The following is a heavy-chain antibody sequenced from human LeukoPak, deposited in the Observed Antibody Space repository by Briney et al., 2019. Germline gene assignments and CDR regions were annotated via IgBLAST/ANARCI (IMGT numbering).Heavy chain of an antibody. D-gene: IGHD6-19*01. V-gene: IGHV3-21*01. CDR1: GFTFSSYS. CDR2: ISSSSSYI. Sequence: GGSLRLSCAASGFTFSSYSMNWVRQAPGKGLEWVSSISSSSSYIYYADSVKGRFTISRDNAKNSLYLQMNSLRGEDTAVYYCATDGQSSGWYGFDYWGQGTLVTVSS. CDR3: ATDGQSSGWYGFDY. J-gene: IGHJ4*02.